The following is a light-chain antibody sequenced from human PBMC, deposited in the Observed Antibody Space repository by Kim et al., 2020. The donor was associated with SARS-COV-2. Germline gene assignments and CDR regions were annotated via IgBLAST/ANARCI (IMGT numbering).Light chain of an antibody. V-gene: IGKV4-1*01. CDR1: LSVLYSSNNQNY. CDR3: QQYYSTPYT. CDR2: WAS. J-gene: IGKJ2*01. Sequence: RATINCKSSLSVLYSSNNQNYLAWYQQNPRQPPKLLIYWASTREYGVPDRFSGSGSGTDFTLTISSLQAEDVAVYYCQQYYSTPYTFGQGTKLEI.